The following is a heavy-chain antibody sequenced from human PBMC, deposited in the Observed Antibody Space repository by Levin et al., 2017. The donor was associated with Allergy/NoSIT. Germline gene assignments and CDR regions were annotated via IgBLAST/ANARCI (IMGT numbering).Heavy chain of an antibody. CDR1: GGSISSYY. Sequence: PSETLSLTCTVSGGSISSYYWSWLRQPPGQGLEWIGYIAYSGSANYNPSLKSRVTISVDASKNQFYLKMTSVTAADTAVYYCARDNKFYDDGGYYYFDNWGQGTLVTVAS. CDR3: ARDNKFYDDGGYYYFDN. V-gene: IGHV4-59*01. CDR2: IAYSGSA. D-gene: IGHD3-22*01. J-gene: IGHJ4*02.